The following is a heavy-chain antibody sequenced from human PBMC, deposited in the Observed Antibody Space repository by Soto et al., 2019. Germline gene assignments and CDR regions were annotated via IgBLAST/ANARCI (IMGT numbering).Heavy chain of an antibody. J-gene: IGHJ6*02. CDR1: GGSVSSGSYY. D-gene: IGHD3-10*01. CDR3: AMSIIMVRGVIIWYYYGMDV. CDR2: IYYSGST. V-gene: IGHV4-61*01. Sequence: PSETLSLTCTVSGGSVSSGSYYWSWIRQPPGKGLEWIGYIYYSGSTNYNPSLKSRVTISVDTSKNQFSLKLSSVTAADTAVYYCAMSIIMVRGVIIWYYYGMDVWGQGTTVTVSS.